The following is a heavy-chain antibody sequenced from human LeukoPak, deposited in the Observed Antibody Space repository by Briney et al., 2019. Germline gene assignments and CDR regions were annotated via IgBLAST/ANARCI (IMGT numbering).Heavy chain of an antibody. CDR2: IKQDGSEK. J-gene: IGHJ4*02. CDR3: ARDLTYSRLDY. D-gene: IGHD5-18*01. Sequence: PGGSLRLSCSASSGFSFSSFRMSWVRQAPGKGLEWVANIKQDGSEKYYVDSVQGRFTISRDNAENSLYLQMNSLRVEDTAFYYCARDLTYSRLDYWGQGMLVTVSS. CDR1: GFSFSSFR. V-gene: IGHV3-7*01.